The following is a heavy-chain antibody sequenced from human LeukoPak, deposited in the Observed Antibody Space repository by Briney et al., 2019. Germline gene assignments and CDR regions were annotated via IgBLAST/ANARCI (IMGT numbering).Heavy chain of an antibody. CDR2: LSASGGST. D-gene: IGHD6-19*01. CDR1: GFTFSSYA. Sequence: TGGSLRLSCAASGFTFSSYAMSWVRQAPGKGLEWVSTLSASGGSTYYADSVKGRFTISRDNSMHTLYLQMNSLRAEDMAVYYCAKVPGSSGWIEYYFDYWGQGTLVTVSS. V-gene: IGHV3-23*01. J-gene: IGHJ4*02. CDR3: AKVPGSSGWIEYYFDY.